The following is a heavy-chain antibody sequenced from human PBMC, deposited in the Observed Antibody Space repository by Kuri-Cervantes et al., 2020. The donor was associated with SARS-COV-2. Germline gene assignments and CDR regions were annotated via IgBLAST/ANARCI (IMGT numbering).Heavy chain of an antibody. D-gene: IGHD6-19*01. V-gene: IGHV4-39*01. CDR3: VTSLPRSGWDGEDAFDI. CDR1: GATISSSSYY. Sequence: SETLSLTCTVSGATISSSSYYWGWIRQPPGRGLEWIGSIYYSGSTYYNPSLKSRVTIFVDTSKNQFSLKLSSVTAADTAMYYCVTSLPRSGWDGEDAFDIWGQGTMVTVSS. CDR2: IYYSGST. J-gene: IGHJ3*02.